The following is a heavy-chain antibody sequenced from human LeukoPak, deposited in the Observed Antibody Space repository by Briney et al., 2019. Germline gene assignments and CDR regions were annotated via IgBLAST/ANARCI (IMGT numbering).Heavy chain of an antibody. CDR1: GFTFSSYW. CDR3: AREGGYSSSSDSDY. D-gene: IGHD6-6*01. V-gene: IGHV3-7*01. CDR2: IKQDGSEK. J-gene: IGHJ4*02. Sequence: GGSLRLSCAASGFTFSSYWMSWVRQAPGKGLEWVANIKQDGSEKYYVDSVKGRFTISRDNAKNSLYLQMNSLRAEDTAVYYCAREGGYSSSSDSDYWGQGTLVTVSS.